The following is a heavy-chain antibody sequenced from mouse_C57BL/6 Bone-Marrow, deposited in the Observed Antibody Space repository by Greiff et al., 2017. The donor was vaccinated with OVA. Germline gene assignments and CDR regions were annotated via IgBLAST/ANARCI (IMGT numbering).Heavy chain of an antibody. V-gene: IGHV1-82*01. J-gene: IGHJ4*01. CDR1: GYAFSSSW. CDR3: ASPGENAMDY. CDR2: IYPGDGDT. Sequence: QVQLQQSGPELVKPGASVKISCKASGYAFSSSWMNWVKQRPGKGLEWIGRIYPGDGDTNYNGKFKGKATLTADKSSSTAYMQLSSLTSEDSAVYCCASPGENAMDYWGQGTSVTVSS.